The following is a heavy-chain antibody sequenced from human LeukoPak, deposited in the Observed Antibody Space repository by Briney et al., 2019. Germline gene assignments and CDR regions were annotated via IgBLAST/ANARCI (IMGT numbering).Heavy chain of an antibody. D-gene: IGHD3-22*01. V-gene: IGHV1-8*03. Sequence: ASVKVSCKASGYTFTSYDINWVRQATGQGLEWMGWMNPNSGNTGYAQKFQGRVTITRNTSISTAYMELSSLRSEDTAVYYCARGRVPGTMIVVVRNYYMDVWGKGTTVTVSS. CDR3: ARGRVPGTMIVVVRNYYMDV. CDR2: MNPNSGNT. J-gene: IGHJ6*03. CDR1: GYTFTSYD.